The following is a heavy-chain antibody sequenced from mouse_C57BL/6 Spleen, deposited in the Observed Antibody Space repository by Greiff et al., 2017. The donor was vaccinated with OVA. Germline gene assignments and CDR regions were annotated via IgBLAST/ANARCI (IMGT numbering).Heavy chain of an antibody. CDR2: IGGGGGNT. CDR3: ARETTVVADYFDY. D-gene: IGHD1-1*01. Sequence: EVQRVESGGGLVKPGGSLKLSCAASGFTFSSYTMSWVRQTPEKRLEWVATIGGGGGNTYYPDSVKGRFTISRDNAKNTLYLQMSILRSEDTALYYGARETTVVADYFDYWGQGTTLTVSS. CDR1: GFTFSSYT. J-gene: IGHJ2*01. V-gene: IGHV5-9*01.